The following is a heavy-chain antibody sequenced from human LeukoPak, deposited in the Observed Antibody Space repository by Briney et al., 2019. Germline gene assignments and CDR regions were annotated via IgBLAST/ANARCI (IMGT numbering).Heavy chain of an antibody. CDR2: IRHDGSAR. J-gene: IGHJ4*02. CDR1: GFTFNSYW. D-gene: IGHD6-19*01. V-gene: IGHV3-7*01. Sequence: GGSLRLSCAASGFTFNSYWMTWVRQAPGKGLEWVANIRHDGSARYYADSVRGRFTISRDDAKNSLFLQMNSLRADDTALYYCARDNSGFDYWGQGTLVTVSS. CDR3: ARDNSGFDY.